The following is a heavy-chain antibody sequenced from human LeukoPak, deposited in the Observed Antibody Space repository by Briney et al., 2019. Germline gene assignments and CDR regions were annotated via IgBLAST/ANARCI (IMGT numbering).Heavy chain of an antibody. D-gene: IGHD1-26*01. Sequence: GGSLRLSCAASGFTFSSYWMTWVRQAPGKGLEWVGNIKRDGSEKYYVDSVKGRFTISRDNSKNTLYLQMNSLRAEDTAVYYCAKGDTTWELPHDYWGQGTLVTVSS. CDR2: IKRDGSEK. CDR3: AKGDTTWELPHDY. J-gene: IGHJ4*02. V-gene: IGHV3-7*03. CDR1: GFTFSSYW.